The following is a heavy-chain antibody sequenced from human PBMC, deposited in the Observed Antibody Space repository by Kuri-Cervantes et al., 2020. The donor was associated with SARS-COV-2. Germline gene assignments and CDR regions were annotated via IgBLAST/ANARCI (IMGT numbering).Heavy chain of an antibody. CDR1: GYTFTGYY. CDR3: ARDRGGTTVTTYNTFDY. Sequence: ASVKVSCKASGYTFTGYYMHWVRQAPGQGLEWMGWINPNSGGTNYAQKFRGRVTMTRDTSISTAYMELSRLRSDDTAVYYCARDRGGTTVTTYNTFDYWGQGTLVTFSS. D-gene: IGHD4-17*01. J-gene: IGHJ4*02. CDR2: INPNSGGT. V-gene: IGHV1-2*02.